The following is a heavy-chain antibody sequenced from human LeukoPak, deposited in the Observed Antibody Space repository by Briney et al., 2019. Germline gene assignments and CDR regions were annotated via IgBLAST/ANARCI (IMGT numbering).Heavy chain of an antibody. CDR2: IYYSGST. Sequence: KPSETLSLTCTVSGGSISSHYWSWIRQPPGKGLEWIGYIYYSGSTNYNPSLKSRVTISVDTSKNQFSLKLSSVTAADTAVYYCARARGYSFYWFDPWGQGTLVTVPS. V-gene: IGHV4-59*11. CDR1: GGSISSHY. CDR3: ARARGYSFYWFDP. D-gene: IGHD5-18*01. J-gene: IGHJ5*02.